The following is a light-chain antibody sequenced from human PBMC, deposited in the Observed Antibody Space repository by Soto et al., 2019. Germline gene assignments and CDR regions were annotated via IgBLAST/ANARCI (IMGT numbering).Light chain of an antibody. CDR2: GAS. Sequence: EIVLTQSPGTLSLSPGERATLSCRASQSVSSSSYLAWYQQKPGHAPRLLIYGASSRATGIPDRFSGSGSGTDFTLTISRLEPQDFAVYYCHQYRSSRSYTFGQGTKLEI. CDR1: QSVSSSSY. V-gene: IGKV3-20*01. CDR3: HQYRSSRSYT. J-gene: IGKJ2*01.